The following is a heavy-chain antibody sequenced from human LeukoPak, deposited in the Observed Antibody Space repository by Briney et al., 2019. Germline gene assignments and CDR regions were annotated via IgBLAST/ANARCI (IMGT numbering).Heavy chain of an antibody. V-gene: IGHV4-34*01. J-gene: IGHJ4*02. D-gene: IGHD3-16*02. Sequence: SETLSLTCAVYGGSFSGYYWSWIRQPPGKGLEWIGEINHSGSTNYNPSLKSRVTISVDTSKNQFSLKLSSVTAADTAVYYCARVTSYYDYVWGSYRYIAVLDYWGQGTPVTVSS. CDR3: ARVTSYYDYVWGSYRYIAVLDY. CDR1: GGSFSGYY. CDR2: INHSGST.